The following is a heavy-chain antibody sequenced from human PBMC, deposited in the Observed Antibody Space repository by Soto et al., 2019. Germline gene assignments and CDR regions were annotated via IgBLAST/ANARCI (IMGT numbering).Heavy chain of an antibody. Sequence: LSLPFSVFGGSIDSYYWSWTRQAPGKGLEWIGHISDTGTTTYNPSLKGRVTISVDTSNKRFSLRLTSVTEADTAVYFCARDRWTGRANWFDPWGPGILVTVSS. V-gene: IGHV4-59*01. CDR3: ARDRWTGRANWFDP. D-gene: IGHD3-10*01. J-gene: IGHJ5*02. CDR1: GGSIDSYY. CDR2: ISDTGTT.